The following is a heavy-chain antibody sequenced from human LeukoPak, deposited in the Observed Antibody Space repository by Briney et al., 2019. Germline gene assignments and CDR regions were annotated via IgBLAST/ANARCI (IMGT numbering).Heavy chain of an antibody. Sequence: GGSLRLSCAASGFTFSSYGMHWVRQAPGKGLEWVAVISYDGSNKYYADSVKGRFTISRDNSKNTLYLQMNSLRAEDTAVYYCAKDRGPYRGVIIGYLLDYWGQGTLVTVSS. D-gene: IGHD3-10*01. J-gene: IGHJ4*02. CDR3: AKDRGPYRGVIIGYLLDY. V-gene: IGHV3-30*18. CDR2: ISYDGSNK. CDR1: GFTFSSYG.